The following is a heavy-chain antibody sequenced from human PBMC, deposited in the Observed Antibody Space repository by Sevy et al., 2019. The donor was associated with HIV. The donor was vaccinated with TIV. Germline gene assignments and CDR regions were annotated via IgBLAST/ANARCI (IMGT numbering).Heavy chain of an antibody. CDR3: AKMQGGSYNYYGMDV. CDR1: GFIFSTYG. V-gene: IGHV3-30*18. J-gene: IGHJ6*02. D-gene: IGHD1-26*01. CDR2: ISFDGSDK. Sequence: GGSLRLSCAASGFIFSTYGIHWVRQAPGKGLEWVAVISFDGSDKYYADSVRGRFTISRDNSKNTLYLQMNSLRVEDTAIYYCAKMQGGSYNYYGMDVWGQGPTVTVSS.